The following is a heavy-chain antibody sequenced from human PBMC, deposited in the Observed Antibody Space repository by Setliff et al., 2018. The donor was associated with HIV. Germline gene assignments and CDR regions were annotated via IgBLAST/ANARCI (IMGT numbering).Heavy chain of an antibody. CDR2: ISIGSGYP. Sequence: PGGSLRLSCAASGFTFRNYNFNWVRQAPGRGLEWVSSISIGSGYPYYADSVKGRFTISRDNSKNTLFLQMDSLRAEDTALYYCAKQRYYDGNDGFDVWGQGTRVTVSS. J-gene: IGHJ3*01. CDR1: GFTFRNYN. CDR3: AKQRYYDGNDGFDV. D-gene: IGHD3-3*01. V-gene: IGHV3-21*04.